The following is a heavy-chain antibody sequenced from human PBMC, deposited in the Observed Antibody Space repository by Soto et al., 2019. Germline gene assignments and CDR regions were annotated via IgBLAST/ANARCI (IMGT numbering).Heavy chain of an antibody. CDR2: MSHSGGT. V-gene: IGHV4-61*01. CDR1: GGSVNSGNYY. CDR3: ARVERGTATTVVDAFDI. D-gene: IGHD1-1*01. Sequence: PSETLSLTCAVFGGSVNSGNYYWRWVRQPPGKGLEWIGEMSHSGGTHFNPSLKSRVTISVDTSKNQFSLKMSSVTAADTALYYCARVERGTATTVVDAFDIWGPGTMVTVSS. J-gene: IGHJ3*02.